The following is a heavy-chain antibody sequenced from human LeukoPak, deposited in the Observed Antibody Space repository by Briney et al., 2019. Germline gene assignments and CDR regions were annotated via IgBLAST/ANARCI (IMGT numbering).Heavy chain of an antibody. J-gene: IGHJ5*02. V-gene: IGHV4-39*01. CDR2: IFYSGST. CDR3: ARIYDFWSGYWFDP. D-gene: IGHD3-3*01. Sequence: SETLSLTCTVSGGSIGGTSDYWGWLRQPPGKGLEWIGNIFYSGSTYYNPSLKSRVSISVDTSNNQFSLNLTSVTAADTAVYYCARIYDFWSGYWFDPWGQGTLVTVSS. CDR1: GGSIGGTSDY.